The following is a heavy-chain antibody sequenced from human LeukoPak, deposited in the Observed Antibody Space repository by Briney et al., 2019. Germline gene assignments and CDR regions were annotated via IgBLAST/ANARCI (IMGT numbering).Heavy chain of an antibody. J-gene: IGHJ5*02. CDR2: IYYSGST. CDR1: GGSISSSSYY. Sequence: SETLSLTCTVFGGSISSSSYYWGWIRQPPGKGLEWIGSIYYSGSTYYNPSLKSRVAISVDTSKNQFSLKLSSVTAADTAVYYCARHRLMATAKFDPWGQGTLVTVSS. V-gene: IGHV4-39*01. D-gene: IGHD5-24*01. CDR3: ARHRLMATAKFDP.